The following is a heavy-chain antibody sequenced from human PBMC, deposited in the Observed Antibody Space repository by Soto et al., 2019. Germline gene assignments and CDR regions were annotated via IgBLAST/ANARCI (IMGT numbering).Heavy chain of an antibody. V-gene: IGHV3-30*18. CDR2: ISYDGNNQ. Sequence: PGGSLRLSCAASGFTFRNYGMHWVRQAPGKGLEWVAVISYDGNNQYYADSVRGRFTVSRDNSKNTLFLQLNSLRAEDTAVYYCANDNATKPVYYYYGMDVCGEGTTVTVYS. J-gene: IGHJ6*04. CDR1: GFTFRNYG. CDR3: ANDNATKPVYYYYGMDV.